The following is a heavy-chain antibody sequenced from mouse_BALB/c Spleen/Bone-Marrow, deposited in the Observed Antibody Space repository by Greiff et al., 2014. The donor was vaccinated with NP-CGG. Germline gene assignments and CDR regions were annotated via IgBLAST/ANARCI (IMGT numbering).Heavy chain of an antibody. J-gene: IGHJ2*01. CDR3: ARYYYGSSYFDY. CDR1: GFNIKDTY. D-gene: IGHD1-1*01. V-gene: IGHV14-3*02. Sequence: EVQLQQSGAELVKPGASVKLSCTASGFNIKDTYMHWVKQRPEQGLEWIGRIDPANGNTKYDPKFQGQATIPADTSSNTAYLQLSSLTSEDTAVYYCARYYYGSSYFDYWGQGTTLTVSS. CDR2: IDPANGNT.